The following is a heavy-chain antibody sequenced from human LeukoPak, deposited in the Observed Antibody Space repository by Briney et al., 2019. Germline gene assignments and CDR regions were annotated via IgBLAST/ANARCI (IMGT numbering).Heavy chain of an antibody. V-gene: IGHV3-11*01. D-gene: IGHD5-24*01. J-gene: IGHJ6*02. Sequence: GGSLRLSCAASGFSFSDYYMSWIRQAPGKGLEWVSYISSSGGNIYYADSVKGRSTISRDNAKNSLYLQMNSLRAEDTAVYYCARADGYNPIYYYYGMDVWGQGTTVTVSS. CDR3: ARADGYNPIYYYYGMDV. CDR2: ISSSGGNI. CDR1: GFSFSDYY.